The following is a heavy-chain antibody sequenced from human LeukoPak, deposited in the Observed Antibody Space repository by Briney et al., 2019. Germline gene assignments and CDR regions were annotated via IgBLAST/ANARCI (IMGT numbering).Heavy chain of an antibody. Sequence: GGSLRLSCAASGFTFSDYYMSWIRQAPGKGLEWVSYISSHSAHTNYADSVKGRFTISRDNAKNSVYLQMNSLRAEDTAVYYCARAYCSSTSCYFDGHYYYYYGMDVWGQGTTVTVSS. CDR1: GFTFSDYY. J-gene: IGHJ6*02. D-gene: IGHD2-2*01. CDR2: ISSHSAHT. CDR3: ARAYCSSTSCYFDGHYYYYYGMDV. V-gene: IGHV3-11*05.